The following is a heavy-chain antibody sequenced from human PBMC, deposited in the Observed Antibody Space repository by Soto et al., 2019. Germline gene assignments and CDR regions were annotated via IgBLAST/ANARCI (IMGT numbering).Heavy chain of an antibody. CDR3: ARGPPGSLSGWYFYYYYGMDV. Sequence: PGGSLRLSCAASGFTFSSYGMHWVRQAPGKGLEWVAFIWYDGSNKYYADSVKGRFTISRDNSKNTLYLQMNSLRAEDTAVYYCARGPPGSLSGWYFYYYYGMDVWGQGTTVTVSS. D-gene: IGHD6-19*01. J-gene: IGHJ6*02. CDR1: GFTFSSYG. V-gene: IGHV3-33*01. CDR2: IWYDGSNK.